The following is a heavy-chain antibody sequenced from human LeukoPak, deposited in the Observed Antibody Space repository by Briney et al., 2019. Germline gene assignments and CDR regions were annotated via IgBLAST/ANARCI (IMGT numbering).Heavy chain of an antibody. CDR1: GFTFSSYT. CDR3: AKVQRIAVAGTVDY. CDR2: ISSSSSYI. D-gene: IGHD6-19*01. V-gene: IGHV3-21*01. J-gene: IGHJ4*02. Sequence: NPGGSLRLSCAVSGFTFSSYTINWVRQAPGKGLEWVSSISSSSSYIYYADSVKGRFTISRDNSKNTLYLQMNSLRAEDTAVYYCAKVQRIAVAGTVDYWGQGTLVTVSS.